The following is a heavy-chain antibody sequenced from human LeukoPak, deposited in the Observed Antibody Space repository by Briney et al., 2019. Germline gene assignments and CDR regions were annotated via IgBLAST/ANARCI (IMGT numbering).Heavy chain of an antibody. Sequence: VASVKVSCKASGYTFTGYYMHWVRQAPGQGLEWMGWINPNSGGTNYAQKFQGRVTMTRDTSISTAYMELSRLRSDDTAVYYCARARRYSSSARQYYFDYWGQGTLVTVSS. CDR3: ARARRYSSSARQYYFDY. CDR2: INPNSGGT. J-gene: IGHJ4*02. V-gene: IGHV1-2*02. D-gene: IGHD6-6*01. CDR1: GYTFTGYY.